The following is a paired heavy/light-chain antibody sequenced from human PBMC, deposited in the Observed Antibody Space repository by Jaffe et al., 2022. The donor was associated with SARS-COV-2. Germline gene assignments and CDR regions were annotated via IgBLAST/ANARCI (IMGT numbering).Heavy chain of an antibody. CDR3: AHTDFFRTEVDRSGDMDV. D-gene: IGHD3-16*02. CDR2: ISWDDDS. V-gene: IGHV2-5*02. CDR1: GFSLTSDEAG. Sequence: HITLKESGPTLVKPTQTLMVTCTFSGFSLTSDEAGVAWIRQPPGKAPEWLGVISWDDDSLYRPSLRSRLTITKDTSKNQVVLTMTDVDPVDTATYYCAHTDFFRTEVDRSGDMDVWGPGTTVTVSS. J-gene: IGHJ6*02.
Light chain of an antibody. J-gene: IGKJ1*01. CDR2: GS. CDR3: HQCYTTPWT. Sequence: EIVLTQSPGTLSLSPGEGASLSCRASRSIDSDYFAWFQHKPGQAPRLLIYGSSRATGIPDRFSGRGSDTDFTLTISRLEPEDFAVYYCHQCYTTPWTFGQGTKVEVK. V-gene: IGKV3-20*01. CDR1: RSIDSDY.